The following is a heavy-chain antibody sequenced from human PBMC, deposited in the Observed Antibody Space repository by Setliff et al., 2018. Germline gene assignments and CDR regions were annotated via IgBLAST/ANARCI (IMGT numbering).Heavy chain of an antibody. D-gene: IGHD2-15*01. Sequence: ASVKVSCKASGYTFTTYAIGWMRQAPGQGLEWMGWINTNTGSPNYAQGFTGXXXXXXXXXXXXXXXXXXXXXXXXXALYYCARASRFGSIVWKCDYYMDVWGKGTTVTVSS. J-gene: IGHJ6*03. CDR3: ARASRFGSIVWKCDYYMDV. V-gene: IGHV7-4-1*01. CDR2: INTNTGSP. CDR1: GYTFTTYA.